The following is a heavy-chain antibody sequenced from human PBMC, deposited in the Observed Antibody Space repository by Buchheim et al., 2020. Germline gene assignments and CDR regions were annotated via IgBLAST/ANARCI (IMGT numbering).Heavy chain of an antibody. CDR3: ARPLGYCSSTSCRGGNWFDP. CDR2: IKQDGSEK. CDR1: GFTFSSYW. Sequence: EVQLVESGGGLVQPGGSLRLSCAASGFTFSSYWMSWVRQAPGKGLEWVANIKQDGSEKYYVDSVKGRFTISRDNAKNSLYLQMNSLRAEDTAVYYCARPLGYCSSTSCRGGNWFDPWGQGTL. D-gene: IGHD2-2*01. J-gene: IGHJ5*02. V-gene: IGHV3-7*01.